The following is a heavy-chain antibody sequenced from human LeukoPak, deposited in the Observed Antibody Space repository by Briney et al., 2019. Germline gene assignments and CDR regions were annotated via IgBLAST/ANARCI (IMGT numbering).Heavy chain of an antibody. CDR1: GYTFTSYD. D-gene: IGHD6-6*01. V-gene: IGHV1-8*03. Sequence: ASVKVSCKASGYTFTSYDINWVRQATGQGLEWMGWMDPNSGNTGYAQKFQGRVTITRNTSISTAYMELSSLRSEDTAVYYCARGGSSSYYYYYMDVWGKGTTVTVSS. CDR3: ARGGSSSYYYYYMDV. J-gene: IGHJ6*03. CDR2: MDPNSGNT.